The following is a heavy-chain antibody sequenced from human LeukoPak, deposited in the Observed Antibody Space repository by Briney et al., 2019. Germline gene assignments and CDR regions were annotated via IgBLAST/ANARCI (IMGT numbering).Heavy chain of an antibody. CDR1: GFTFDDHA. Sequence: GGSLRLSCAASGFTFDDHAMHWVRQTPGKGLEWVSGISWNSGNIGYADSVKGRFTISRDNAKNSLYLRMNSLRAEDTALYYCAKDYSSSYTYGMDVWGQGTTVTVSS. D-gene: IGHD6-13*01. CDR2: ISWNSGNI. CDR3: AKDYSSSYTYGMDV. J-gene: IGHJ6*02. V-gene: IGHV3-9*01.